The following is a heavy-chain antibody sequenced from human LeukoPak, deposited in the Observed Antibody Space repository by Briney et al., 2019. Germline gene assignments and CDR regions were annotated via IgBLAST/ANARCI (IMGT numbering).Heavy chain of an antibody. CDR1: GYTFTGYY. V-gene: IGHV1-2*04. CDR2: INPNSGGT. Sequence: ASVKVSCKASGYTFTGYYMHWMRQAPGQGLEWMGWINPNSGGTNYAQKFQGWVTMTRDTSISTAYMELSRLRSDDTAVYYCARGTAYYYDSGDAFDIWGQGTMVTVSS. J-gene: IGHJ3*02. D-gene: IGHD3-22*01. CDR3: ARGTAYYYDSGDAFDI.